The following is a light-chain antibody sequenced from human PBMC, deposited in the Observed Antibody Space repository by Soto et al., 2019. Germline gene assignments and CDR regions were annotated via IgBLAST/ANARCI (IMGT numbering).Light chain of an antibody. CDR3: QQRSNWPIT. CDR1: QSVSSY. V-gene: IGKV3-11*01. Sequence: EIVLTQSPATLSLSPGARAPLSCRASQSVSSYLAWYQQKPGQAPRLLIYDASNRATDIPARFSGSGSGTDFTLTISSLEPEDFAVYYCQQRSNWPITFGQGTRLEIK. CDR2: DAS. J-gene: IGKJ5*01.